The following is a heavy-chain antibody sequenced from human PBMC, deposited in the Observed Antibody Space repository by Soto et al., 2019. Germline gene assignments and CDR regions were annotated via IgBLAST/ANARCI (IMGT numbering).Heavy chain of an antibody. V-gene: IGHV3-53*01. CDR1: GFTVSSTY. Sequence: EVRLVESGGGLIQPGGSLRLSCAATGFTVSSTYMNWVRQAPGKGLEWVSVIYSSGSTYYADSAKGRFTISRDNSKNIVYLQMTSLRAEDTAVYYCARDMGGSRDYWGQGTLVTVSS. CDR2: IYSSGST. J-gene: IGHJ4*02. D-gene: IGHD1-26*01. CDR3: ARDMGGSRDY.